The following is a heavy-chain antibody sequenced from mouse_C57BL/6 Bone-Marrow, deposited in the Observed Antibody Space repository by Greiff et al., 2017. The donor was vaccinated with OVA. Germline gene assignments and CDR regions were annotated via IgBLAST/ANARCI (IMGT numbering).Heavy chain of an antibody. CDR1: GYAFSSYW. Sequence: VQLQQSGAELVKPGASVKISCKASGYAFSSYWMNWVKQRPGKGLEWIGQIYPGAGDTNYNGKFKGKATLTADKSSSTAYMQLSSLTSEDSAVYFCAREEYYDYDGGLDYWGQGTTLTVSS. V-gene: IGHV1-80*01. CDR3: AREEYYDYDGGLDY. D-gene: IGHD2-4*01. CDR2: IYPGAGDT. J-gene: IGHJ2*01.